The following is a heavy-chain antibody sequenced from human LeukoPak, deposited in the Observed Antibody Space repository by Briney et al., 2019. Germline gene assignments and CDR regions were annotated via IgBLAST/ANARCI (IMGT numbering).Heavy chain of an antibody. Sequence: SETLSLTCAVSGGSISSSNWWSWVRQPPGKGLEWIGEIYHSGSTNYNPSLKSRVTISVDKSKNQLSLKLSSVTAADTAVYYCARQLAYCGGDCSFYWGQGTLVTVSS. CDR1: GGSISSSNW. V-gene: IGHV4-4*02. D-gene: IGHD2-21*02. J-gene: IGHJ4*02. CDR2: IYHSGST. CDR3: ARQLAYCGGDCSFY.